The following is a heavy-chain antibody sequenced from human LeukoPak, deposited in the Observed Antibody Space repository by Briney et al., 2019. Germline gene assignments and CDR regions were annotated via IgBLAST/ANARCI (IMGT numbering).Heavy chain of an antibody. Sequence: GGSLRLSCAPSGFTFSSYWMHWVRQAPGKGLVWVSRISSDGTSTSYADSVKGRFTISRDNAKNTLYLQMNSLRAEDTAVYYCARLHYGDYVDYWGQGTLVTVSS. CDR1: GFTFSSYW. J-gene: IGHJ4*02. D-gene: IGHD4-17*01. V-gene: IGHV3-74*01. CDR2: ISSDGTST. CDR3: ARLHYGDYVDY.